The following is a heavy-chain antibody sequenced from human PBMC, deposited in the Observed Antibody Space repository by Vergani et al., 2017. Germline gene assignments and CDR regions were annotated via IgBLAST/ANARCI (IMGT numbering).Heavy chain of an antibody. CDR2: ISGSVDST. D-gene: IGHD2-2*01. V-gene: IGHV3-23*01. Sequence: EVQLLESGGGLVQPGGSLRLSCAASGFTFSSYAMSWVRQAPGKGLEWVSDISGSVDSTYYADSVKGRFTISRDNSKNTLYLQMNSLRAEDTAVYYCAKDSTVLDPWFDPWGQGTLVTVNS. CDR1: GFTFSSYA. J-gene: IGHJ5*02. CDR3: AKDSTVLDPWFDP.